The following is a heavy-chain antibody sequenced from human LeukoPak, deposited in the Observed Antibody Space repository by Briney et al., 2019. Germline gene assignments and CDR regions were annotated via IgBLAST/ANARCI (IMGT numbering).Heavy chain of an antibody. CDR1: GGSISSFY. CDR2: IYAPANT. D-gene: IGHD2-8*02. Sequence: SETLSLTCTVSGGSISSFYWSWIRRPAGKGLEWIGRIYAPANTNYNPSLKSRVTMSVDTSKNQFSLRLSSVTAADTAVYYCASTGGDYWGQGTLVTVSS. J-gene: IGHJ4*02. CDR3: ASTGGDY. V-gene: IGHV4-4*07.